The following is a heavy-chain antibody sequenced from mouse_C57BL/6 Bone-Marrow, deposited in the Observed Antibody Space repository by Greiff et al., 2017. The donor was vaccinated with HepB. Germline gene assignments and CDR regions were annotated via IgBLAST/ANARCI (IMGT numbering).Heavy chain of an antibody. V-gene: IGHV2-2*01. CDR3: ARKGYGSSGGAMDY. D-gene: IGHD1-1*01. Sequence: VKLMESGPGLVQPSQSLSITCTVSGFSFTSYGVHWVRQSPGKGLEWLGVIWSGGSTDYNAAFISRLSISKDNSKSKVFFKMNSLQADDTAIYYCARKGYGSSGGAMDYWGQGTSVTVSS. CDR2: IWSGGST. CDR1: GFSFTSYG. J-gene: IGHJ4*01.